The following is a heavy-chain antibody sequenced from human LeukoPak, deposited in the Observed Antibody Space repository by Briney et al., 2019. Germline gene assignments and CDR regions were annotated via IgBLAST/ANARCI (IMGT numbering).Heavy chain of an antibody. J-gene: IGHJ6*02. Sequence: PGGSLRLSCAASGFTFSSYWMSWVRQAPGEGLEWVANVKQEGSEKYYVDSVKGRFTISRDNAKNSLYLQMNSLRAQDTAVYYCARDNDIVVVPAALYGMDVWGQGNTVTVSS. CDR3: ARDNDIVVVPAALYGMDV. V-gene: IGHV3-7*01. CDR2: VKQEGSEK. CDR1: GFTFSSYW. D-gene: IGHD2-2*01.